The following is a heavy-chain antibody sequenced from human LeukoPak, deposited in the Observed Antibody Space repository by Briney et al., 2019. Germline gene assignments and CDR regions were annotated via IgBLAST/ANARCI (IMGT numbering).Heavy chain of an antibody. Sequence: PSETLSLTCTVSGDSISSYYWSRIRQPPGKGLEWIGYMHYSGSSNYNPSLKSRVTTSVDTSQNQFSLKLRSVTAADTAVYYCARRVTSNCFDPWGQGTLVTVTS. J-gene: IGHJ5*02. CDR1: GDSISSYY. D-gene: IGHD2-21*02. CDR3: ARRVTSNCFDP. CDR2: MHYSGSS. V-gene: IGHV4-59*08.